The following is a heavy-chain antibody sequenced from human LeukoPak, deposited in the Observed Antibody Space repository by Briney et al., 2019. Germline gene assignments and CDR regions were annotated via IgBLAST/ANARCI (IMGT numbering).Heavy chain of an antibody. CDR3: ARATAKLRYFDWLSAFDY. V-gene: IGHV3-21*01. J-gene: IGHJ4*02. CDR1: GFTFSSYT. CDR2: IQESGGYI. Sequence: GRSLRLACAPSGFTFSSYTMNWVSHPPGKGLEWVSSIQESGGYIYYADSVKGRFTISRDNAEKSLFLQMDSLRAEDTAVYYCARATAKLRYFDWLSAFDYWGQGTLVTVSS. D-gene: IGHD3-9*01.